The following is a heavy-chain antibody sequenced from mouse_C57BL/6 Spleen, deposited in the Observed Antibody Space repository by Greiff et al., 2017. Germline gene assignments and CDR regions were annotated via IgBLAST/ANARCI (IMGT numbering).Heavy chain of an antibody. D-gene: IGHD2-1*01. CDR1: GYTFTSYW. CDR2: IDPNSGGT. Sequence: QVHVKQPGAELVKPGASVKLSCKASGYTFTSYWMHWVKQRPGRGLEWIGRIDPNSGGTKYNEKFKSKATPTVDKPSSTAYMQLSSLTSEDSAVYYCALYGNYDGYYAMDYWGQGTSVTGSS. CDR3: ALYGNYDGYYAMDY. J-gene: IGHJ4*01. V-gene: IGHV1-72*01.